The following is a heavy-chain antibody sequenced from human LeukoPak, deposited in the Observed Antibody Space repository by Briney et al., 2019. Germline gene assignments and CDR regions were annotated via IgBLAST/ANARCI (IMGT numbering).Heavy chain of an antibody. J-gene: IGHJ5*02. V-gene: IGHV4-34*01. Sequence: SETLSLTCAVYGGSFSGYYWSWIRQPPGKGLEWIGEINHSGSTNYNPSLKSRVTISVDTSKNQFSLKLSSVTAADTAVYYCARGLATRITIFGVVIKSGNWFDPWGQGTLVTVSS. CDR2: INHSGST. CDR3: ARGLATRITIFGVVIKSGNWFDP. D-gene: IGHD3-3*01. CDR1: GGSFSGYY.